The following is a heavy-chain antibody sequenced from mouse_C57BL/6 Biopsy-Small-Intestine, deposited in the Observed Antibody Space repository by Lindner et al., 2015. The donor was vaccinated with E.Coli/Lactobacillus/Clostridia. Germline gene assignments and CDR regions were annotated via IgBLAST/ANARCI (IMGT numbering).Heavy chain of an antibody. CDR1: GFSLTNYA. D-gene: IGHD4-1*01. CDR2: IWTGGGT. Sequence: VQLQESGPGLVAPSQSLSITCTVSGFSLTNYAISWVRQPPGKGLEWLGIIWTGGGTNYNSALKSRLSISKNNSKSQVFLTLNGLQTDDTARYYCARDWAWFAYWGQGTLVTVSA. CDR3: ARDWAWFAY. V-gene: IGHV2-9-1*01. J-gene: IGHJ3*01.